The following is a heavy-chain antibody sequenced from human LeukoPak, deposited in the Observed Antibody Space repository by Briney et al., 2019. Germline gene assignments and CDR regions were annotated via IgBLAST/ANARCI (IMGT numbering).Heavy chain of an antibody. CDR3: ARQTGSGLFILP. CDR1: GVSISSSNSY. CDR2: IYYTGNT. Sequence: SETLSLTCSVSGVSISSSNSYWGWIRQPPGKGLEWIGSIYYTGNTYYNASLKSQVSISIDTSKNQFSLRLTSVTAAVTAVYFCARQTGSGLFILPGGQGTLVTVSS. D-gene: IGHD3/OR15-3a*01. V-gene: IGHV4-39*01. J-gene: IGHJ4*02.